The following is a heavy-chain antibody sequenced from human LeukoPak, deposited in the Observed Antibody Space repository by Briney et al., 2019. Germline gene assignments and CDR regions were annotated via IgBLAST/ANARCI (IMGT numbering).Heavy chain of an antibody. D-gene: IGHD6-19*01. J-gene: IGHJ4*02. CDR1: GLTFDDNA. CDR3: AKDTGSYPSSGVDY. V-gene: IGHV3-9*01. Sequence: GGSMRLSCAASGLTFDDNAMHWVRQAPGKGLEWVSCISWNSGSIGYADSVKGRFTISRDNAKNSLYLQMNSLRAEDTALYYCAKDTGSYPSSGVDYWGQGTLVTVSS. CDR2: ISWNSGSI.